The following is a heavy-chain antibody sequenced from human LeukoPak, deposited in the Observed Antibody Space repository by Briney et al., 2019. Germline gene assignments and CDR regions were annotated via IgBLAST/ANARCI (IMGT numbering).Heavy chain of an antibody. CDR3: ARGLRIAAAGTLGY. J-gene: IGHJ4*02. D-gene: IGHD6-13*01. CDR2: INHSGST. V-gene: IGHV4-34*01. CDR1: GGSFSGYY. Sequence: SETLSLTCAVYGGSFSGYYWSWIRQPPGKGMEGIGEINHSGSTNYNPSLTSRVTISVDTSKNQFSLKLSSVTAADTAVYYCARGLRIAAAGTLGYWGQGTLVTVSS.